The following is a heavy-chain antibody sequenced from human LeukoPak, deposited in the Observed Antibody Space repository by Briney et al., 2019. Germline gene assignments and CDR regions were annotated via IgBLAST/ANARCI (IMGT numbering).Heavy chain of an antibody. V-gene: IGHV3-23*01. D-gene: IGHD2-8*01. CDR2: LSGSGGST. J-gene: IGHJ4*02. CDR1: GFTFGMYA. Sequence: QSGGSLRLSCAASGFTFGMYAMGWVRQAPGKGLEWVSTLSGSGGSTYYADSVKGRFTISGDESKNTLSLQMNSLRPEDTAVYYCAKNAAGIVLMIYAPLDSWGQGTLVTVSS. CDR3: AKNAAGIVLMIYAPLDS.